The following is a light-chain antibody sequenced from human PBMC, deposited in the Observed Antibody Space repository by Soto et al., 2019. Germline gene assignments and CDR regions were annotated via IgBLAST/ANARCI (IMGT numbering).Light chain of an antibody. V-gene: IGLV2-23*01. CDR1: SSNVGSYNL. CDR3: CSYEGSDTMI. CDR2: EAS. J-gene: IGLJ2*01. Sequence: QSVLTQPASVSGSPGQSITISCTGTSSNVGSYNLVSWYQQHPGEAPKLMISEASKRPSGVSNRFSGSKSGNTASLTISGLQPDEEADPYRCSYEGSDTMIFGGRTKVTV.